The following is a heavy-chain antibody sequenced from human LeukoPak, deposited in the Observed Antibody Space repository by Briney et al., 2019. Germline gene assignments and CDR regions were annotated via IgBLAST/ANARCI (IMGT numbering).Heavy chain of an antibody. Sequence: SETLSLTCTVSGGSISSYYWSWIRQPPGKGLEWIGYIYYSGSTNYNPSLKSRVTISVDTSKNQFSLKLSSVTAADTAVYYCARHSIANDAFDIWGQGTMVTVSS. D-gene: IGHD6-6*01. V-gene: IGHV4-59*08. CDR3: ARHSIANDAFDI. J-gene: IGHJ3*02. CDR2: IYYSGST. CDR1: GGSISSYY.